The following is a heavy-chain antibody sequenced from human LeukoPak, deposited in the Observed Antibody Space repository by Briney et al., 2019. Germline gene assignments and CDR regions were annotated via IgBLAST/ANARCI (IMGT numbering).Heavy chain of an antibody. CDR3: AKDVPTAYFDY. CDR2: ISGSGGST. J-gene: IGHJ4*02. Sequence: GGSLRLSCAASGSIVSNNYMSWVRQAPGKGLEWVSAISGSGGSTYYADSVKGRFTISRDNSKTTLYLQMNSLRAEDTAVYYCAKDVPTAYFDYWGQGTLVTVSS. D-gene: IGHD2-2*01. CDR1: GSIVSNNY. V-gene: IGHV3-23*01.